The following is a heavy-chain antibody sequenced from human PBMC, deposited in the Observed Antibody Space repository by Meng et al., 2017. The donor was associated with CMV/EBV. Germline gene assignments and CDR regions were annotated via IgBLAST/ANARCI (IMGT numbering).Heavy chain of an antibody. J-gene: IGHJ4*02. Sequence: QLQLQQSGPGLVKPSETLSLTCRVSGVSIRAHYWSWVRQTPGKGLEWIASIHYTGRADYSPSLKSRLTISVDTSDSQLSLKLSSVTPADMAMYYCAERGGGYWGQGILVTVSS. CDR3: AERGGGY. CDR2: IHYTGRA. D-gene: IGHD1-1*01. CDR1: GVSIRAHY. V-gene: IGHV4-59*11.